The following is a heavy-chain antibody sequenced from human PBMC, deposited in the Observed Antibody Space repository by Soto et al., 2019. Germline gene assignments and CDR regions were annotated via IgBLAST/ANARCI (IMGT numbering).Heavy chain of an antibody. CDR3: ARGRGYSGDDHYYYFDMDV. V-gene: IGHV1-69*13. D-gene: IGHD5-12*01. CDR1: GGTFNNYP. J-gene: IGHJ6*02. CDR2: NIPIFGTA. Sequence: SVKVSFKACGGTFNNYPITWLRQAPGEGLEWMGGNIPIFGTANYAQKFQGRVTISVDESTSTAYMELSSLRSEDTAVYYCARGRGYSGDDHYYYFDMDVWGQGTTVTVSS.